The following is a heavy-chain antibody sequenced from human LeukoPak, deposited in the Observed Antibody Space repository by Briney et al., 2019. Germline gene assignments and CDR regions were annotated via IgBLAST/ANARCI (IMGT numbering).Heavy chain of an antibody. CDR2: IWYDGSNK. J-gene: IGHJ6*02. V-gene: IGHV3-33*01. CDR3: ARGRDGQYSGYDCLDV. Sequence: GGSLRLPCAASGFTFSSYGMHWVRQAPGKGLEWVAVIWYDGSNKYYADSVKGRFTISRDNSKNTLYLQMNSLRVEDTAVYYCARGRDGQYSGYDCLDVWGQGTTVTVSS. CDR1: GFTFSSYG. D-gene: IGHD5-12*01.